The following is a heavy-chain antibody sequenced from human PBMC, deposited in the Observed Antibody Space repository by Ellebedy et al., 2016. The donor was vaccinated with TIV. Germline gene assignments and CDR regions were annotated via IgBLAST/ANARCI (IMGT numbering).Heavy chain of an antibody. D-gene: IGHD4-11*01. V-gene: IGHV3-30*04. Sequence: GESLKISCAASGFTLSSYAMHWVRQAPGKGLEWVTLISYDGSKSYYADSVKGRVTISRDTSKNTLYLQMNSLRAYDTAVYYCARDKQSYSSSQDYWGQGTPVTVSS. CDR1: GFTLSSYA. CDR2: ISYDGSKS. CDR3: ARDKQSYSSSQDY. J-gene: IGHJ4*02.